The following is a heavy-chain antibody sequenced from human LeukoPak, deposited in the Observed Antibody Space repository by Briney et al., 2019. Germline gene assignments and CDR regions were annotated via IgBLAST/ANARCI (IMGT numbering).Heavy chain of an antibody. V-gene: IGHV1-69*04. CDR2: IIPIFGIA. D-gene: IGHD6-13*01. J-gene: IGHJ6*02. CDR1: GGTFSSYA. CDR3: ARGGSSSWRPNYYYGMDV. Sequence: SVKVSCKASGGTFSSYAISWVRRAPGQGLEWMGRIIPIFGIANYAQKFQGRVTITADKSTSTAYMELSSLRSEDTAVCYCARGGSSSWRPNYYYGMDVWAKGPRSPSP.